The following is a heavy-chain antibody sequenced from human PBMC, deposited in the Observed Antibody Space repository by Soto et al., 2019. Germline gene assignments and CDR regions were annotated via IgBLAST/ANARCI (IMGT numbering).Heavy chain of an antibody. CDR2: IYVTGAV. CDR3: ARGSYSSSWYPRYYFDY. J-gene: IGHJ4*02. CDR1: GAALNSGHYY. Sequence: TLSLTCSVSGAALNSGHYYWSWIRQVPGKGLEWIGHIYVTGAVDYNPSLRDRITISRDTSERQFSLKLSSVTAADTAVYYCARGSYSSSWYPRYYFDYWGQGTLVTVSS. D-gene: IGHD6-13*01. V-gene: IGHV4-31*03.